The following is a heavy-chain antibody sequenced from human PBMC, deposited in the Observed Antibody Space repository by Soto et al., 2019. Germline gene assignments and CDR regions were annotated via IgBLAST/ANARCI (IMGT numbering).Heavy chain of an antibody. Sequence: QVHLQESGPGLVKPSGTLSLTCAVSGGSIPSSDWWSWVRQPPGKGLEWIGEIYHSGSTYYSPSLKSGAPLSLDKSTKQFAMKLINGTAADTGVYYCARRRVGVRRHGMDVWGQGPAVLVSS. D-gene: IGHD1-26*01. CDR3: ARRRVGVRRHGMDV. J-gene: IGHJ6*02. CDR2: IYHSGST. CDR1: GGSIPSSDW. V-gene: IGHV4-4*02.